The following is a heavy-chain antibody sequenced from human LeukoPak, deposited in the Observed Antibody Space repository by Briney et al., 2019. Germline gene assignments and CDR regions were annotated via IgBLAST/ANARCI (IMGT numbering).Heavy chain of an antibody. CDR2: IVPHSGGT. Sequence: ASVKVSCKPSGYTFSDYYIHWGRQAPGQGLEWMGWIVPHSGGTKYAQKFQGRVTMTRDTSISTAYMELSRLRYDDTAVYYCATLGATSFDYWGQGALVTVSS. CDR1: GYTFSDYY. J-gene: IGHJ4*02. D-gene: IGHD1-26*01. CDR3: ATLGATSFDY. V-gene: IGHV1-2*02.